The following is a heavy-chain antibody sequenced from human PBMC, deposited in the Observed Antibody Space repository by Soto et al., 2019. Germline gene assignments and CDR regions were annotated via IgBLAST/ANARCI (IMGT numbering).Heavy chain of an antibody. CDR3: ARWSQGSHAFEI. Sequence: SQTLSLTWAISGDSVSSDSAAWTWIRQSPSRGLECLGRTYSSSQWYNDYAVSVKSRITINPDTSKNQFSLQLNSVTPEDTAVYYCARWSQGSHAFEIWRQGTRVSV. CDR1: GDSVSSDSAA. D-gene: IGHD3-3*01. V-gene: IGHV6-1*01. CDR2: TYSSSQWYN. J-gene: IGHJ3*02.